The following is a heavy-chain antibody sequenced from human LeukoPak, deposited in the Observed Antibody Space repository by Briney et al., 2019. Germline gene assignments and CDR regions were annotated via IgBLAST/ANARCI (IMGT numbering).Heavy chain of an antibody. CDR1: GFTYDDYA. J-gene: IGHJ4*02. CDR2: ISWNSGSI. Sequence: PGRSLRLSCAASGFTYDDYAMHWVRQAPGKGLEWVSGISWNSGSIGYADSVKGRFTISRDNAKNSLYLQMNSLRAEDTAVYYCASTTRYWGQGTLVTVSS. V-gene: IGHV3-9*01. D-gene: IGHD2-15*01. CDR3: ASTTRY.